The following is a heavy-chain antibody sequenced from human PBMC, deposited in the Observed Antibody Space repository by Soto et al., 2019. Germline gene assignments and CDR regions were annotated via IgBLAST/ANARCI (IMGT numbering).Heavy chain of an antibody. Sequence: SVKVSCKASGSTFSSYAISWVRQAPGQGLEWMGGIIPIFGTANYAQKFQGRVTITADESTSTAYMELSSLRSEDTAVYYCARGKLYYDSSGYNSYYYGMDVWGQGTTVTVSS. J-gene: IGHJ6*02. CDR2: IIPIFGTA. V-gene: IGHV1-69*13. CDR1: GSTFSSYA. CDR3: ARGKLYYDSSGYNSYYYGMDV. D-gene: IGHD3-22*01.